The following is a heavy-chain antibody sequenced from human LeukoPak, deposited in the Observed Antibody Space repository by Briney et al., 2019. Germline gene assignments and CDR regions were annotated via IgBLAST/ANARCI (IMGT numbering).Heavy chain of an antibody. CDR2: IYYSGST. CDR3: ARDKGEYYDSSGHLDY. J-gene: IGHJ4*02. CDR1: GGSISSGGYY. Sequence: SETLSLTCTVSGGSISSGGYYWSWIRQHPGKGLEWIGYIYYSGSTYYNPSLKSRVTISVDTSKNQFSLKLSSVTAADTAVYYCARDKGEYYDSSGHLDYWGQGTLVTVSS. V-gene: IGHV4-31*03. D-gene: IGHD3-22*01.